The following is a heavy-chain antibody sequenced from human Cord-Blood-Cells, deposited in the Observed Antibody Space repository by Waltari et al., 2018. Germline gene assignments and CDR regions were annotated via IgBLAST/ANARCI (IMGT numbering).Heavy chain of an antibody. Sequence: QVQLVQSGAEVKKPGSSVKVSCKASVGTFSSYAISWVRQAPGQGLEWMGGIIPIFGTANYAQKFQGRVTSTADESTCTAYRELSSLRSEDTAVYFCATASTCSSTGCYKDPHYFDYWGQGTLVTVSS. V-gene: IGHV1-69*01. D-gene: IGHD2-2*02. J-gene: IGHJ4*02. CDR1: VGTFSSYA. CDR2: IIPIFGTA. CDR3: ATASTCSSTGCYKDPHYFDY.